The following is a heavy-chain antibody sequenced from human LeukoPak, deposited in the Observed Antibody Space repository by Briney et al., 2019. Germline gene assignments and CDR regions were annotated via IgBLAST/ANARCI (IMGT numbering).Heavy chain of an antibody. CDR1: GFTFSSYG. Sequence: GGSLRLSCEASGFTFSSYGMHWVRQAPGKGLEWVAVISYDGSNKYYADSVKGRFTISRDNSKNTLYLQMNSLRAEDTAVYYCAKEYRESIAAAGTFDYWGQGTLVTVSS. J-gene: IGHJ4*02. CDR2: ISYDGSNK. D-gene: IGHD6-13*01. V-gene: IGHV3-30*18. CDR3: AKEYRESIAAAGTFDY.